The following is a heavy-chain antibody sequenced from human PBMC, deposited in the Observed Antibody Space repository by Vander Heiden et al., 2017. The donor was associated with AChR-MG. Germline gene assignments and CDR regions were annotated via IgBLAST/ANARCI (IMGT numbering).Heavy chain of an antibody. CDR3: ARGRRYSSLDP. Sequence: QVQLQQWGAGLLKPSETPSLTCAVYGGSFSGYYWSWIRQPPGKGLGWIGEINHSGSTNYNPSLKSRVTISVDTSKNQFSLKLSSVTAADTAVYYCARGRRYSSLDPWGQGTLVTVSS. CDR2: INHSGST. V-gene: IGHV4-34*01. CDR1: GGSFSGYY. D-gene: IGHD6-19*01. J-gene: IGHJ5*02.